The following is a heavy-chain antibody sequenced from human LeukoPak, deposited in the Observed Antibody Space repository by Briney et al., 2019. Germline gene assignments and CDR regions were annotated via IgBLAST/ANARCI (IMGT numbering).Heavy chain of an antibody. Sequence: GGSLTLSCAVSGFSFSSYGVPWVRQAPGKGLEWVGTLSHNVAIKYYPDSVRGRFTISRDNSKNTLYLQMNSLRLEDTAVYYCAKGHGSTWAIIDHWGQGTLVTVSS. CDR2: LSHNVAIK. D-gene: IGHD6-13*01. CDR1: GFSFSSYG. J-gene: IGHJ4*02. V-gene: IGHV3-30*18. CDR3: AKGHGSTWAIIDH.